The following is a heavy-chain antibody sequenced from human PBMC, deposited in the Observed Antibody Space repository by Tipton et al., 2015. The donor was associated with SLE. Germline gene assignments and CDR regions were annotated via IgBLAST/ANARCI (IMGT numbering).Heavy chain of an antibody. V-gene: IGHV3-30*02. CDR1: QMSFSSFG. CDR2: IRYDETEK. D-gene: IGHD1-26*01. Sequence: SLRLSCVATQMSFSSFGMQWVRQAPGKGLEWVSFIRYDETEKNYADSVKGRFTVSRDNSRKTLYLEMNSLTSEDSGVYYCAKGDGATVYWGQGTLVIVSS. CDR3: AKGDGATVY. J-gene: IGHJ4*02.